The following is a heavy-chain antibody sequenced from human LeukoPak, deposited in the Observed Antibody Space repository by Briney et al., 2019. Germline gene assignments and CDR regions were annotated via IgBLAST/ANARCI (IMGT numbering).Heavy chain of an antibody. CDR1: GFSFTSYA. J-gene: IGHJ4*02. V-gene: IGHV3-23*01. CDR3: AKGRNFDWLSSSDFDS. D-gene: IGHD3-9*01. Sequence: GGSLRLSCAASGFSFTSYAMNWVRQPPGKGLEWVSSISGSGGNTSYAGSVKGRFTISRDNSKNTLYLQMNSLRAEDTAIYYCAKGRNFDWLSSSDFDSWGQGTLVTVSS. CDR2: ISGSGGNT.